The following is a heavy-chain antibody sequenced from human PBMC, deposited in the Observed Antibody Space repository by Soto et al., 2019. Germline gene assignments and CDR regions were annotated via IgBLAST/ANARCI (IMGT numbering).Heavy chain of an antibody. J-gene: IGHJ6*02. CDR1: GFTFSSYW. V-gene: IGHV3-7*02. Sequence: PGGSLRLSCAASGFTFSSYWMSWVRQAPGKGLEWVANIKQDGSEKYYVDSVKGRFTISRDNAKNSLYLQMNSLRAEDTAVYYCARGLNTYYYGSGSYLFSMPVQDNYYYGMDVWGQGTTVTVSS. D-gene: IGHD3-10*01. CDR3: ARGLNTYYYGSGSYLFSMPVQDNYYYGMDV. CDR2: IKQDGSEK.